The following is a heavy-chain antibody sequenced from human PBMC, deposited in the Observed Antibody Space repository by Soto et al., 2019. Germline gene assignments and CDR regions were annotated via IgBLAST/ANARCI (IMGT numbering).Heavy chain of an antibody. CDR2: MHPSRGT. D-gene: IGHD4-17*01. V-gene: IGHV4-59*12. Sequence: PSETLSLTCIGSGGSITNYFWSWIRQSPGKSLEWIGHMHPSRGTYYNPSLKSRVIISVDRSKNQFSLKVRSVTAADTAVYYCARETYGDYVGYFAPWGQGIQVTVSS. CDR1: GGSITNYF. J-gene: IGHJ5*02. CDR3: ARETYGDYVGYFAP.